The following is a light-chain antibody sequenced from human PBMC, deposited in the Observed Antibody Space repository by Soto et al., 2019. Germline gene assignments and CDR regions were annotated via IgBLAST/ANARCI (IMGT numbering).Light chain of an antibody. CDR1: SSDVGGYDF. Sequence: QSALTQPPSASGSPGQSVTISCTGTSSDVGGYDFVSWYQQQPGKAPKLLIYGVKNRPSGVSYRFSASKSAFTASLTISGLQAEDEAHYYCSSYTTSYFYVFGPGTKLTVL. V-gene: IGLV2-14*01. J-gene: IGLJ1*01. CDR2: GVK. CDR3: SSYTTSYFYV.